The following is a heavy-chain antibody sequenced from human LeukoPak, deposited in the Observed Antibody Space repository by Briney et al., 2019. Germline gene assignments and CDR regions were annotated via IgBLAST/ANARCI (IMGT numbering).Heavy chain of an antibody. J-gene: IGHJ4*02. V-gene: IGHV3-11*04. CDR1: GFTFSDYY. CDR3: ASSYSGSYYFDY. Sequence: GGSLRLSCAASGFTFSDYYMSWIRQAPGKGLEWVSYISFSGSTIYYADSVKGRFTISRDNAKNSLYLQMNSLRAEDTAVYYCASSYSGSYYFDYWGQGTLVTVSS. CDR2: ISFSGSTI. D-gene: IGHD1-26*01.